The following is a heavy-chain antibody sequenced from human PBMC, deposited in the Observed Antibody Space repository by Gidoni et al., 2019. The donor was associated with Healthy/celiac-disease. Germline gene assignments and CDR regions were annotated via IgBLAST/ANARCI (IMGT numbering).Heavy chain of an antibody. Sequence: QVQLVQSGAEVKKPGASVKVSCKASGYTFTSYYMHWVRQAPGQGLEWMGIINPSGGSTSYAQKFQGRVTMTRDTSTSTVYMELSSLRSEDTAVYYCARAVLGYCSGGSCYSQYNWFDPWGQGTLVTVSS. V-gene: IGHV1-46*03. CDR1: GYTFTSYY. CDR3: ARAVLGYCSGGSCYSQYNWFDP. D-gene: IGHD2-15*01. J-gene: IGHJ5*02. CDR2: INPSGGST.